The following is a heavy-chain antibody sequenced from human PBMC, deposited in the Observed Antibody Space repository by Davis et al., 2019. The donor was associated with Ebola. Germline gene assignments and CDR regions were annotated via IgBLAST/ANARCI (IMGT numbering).Heavy chain of an antibody. CDR3: ARGASAYQSYYFDF. V-gene: IGHV3-30-3*01. Sequence: GESLKISCVASGFNFVNYGMHWVRQAPGKVLEWVAVMSSDGSIKYYAESVKGRFTVSRDNFMNTLFLDMNNLRPEDTAIFYCARGASAYQSYYFDFWGRGTPVTVSS. CDR1: GFNFVNYG. J-gene: IGHJ4*02. D-gene: IGHD3-16*01. CDR2: MSSDGSIK.